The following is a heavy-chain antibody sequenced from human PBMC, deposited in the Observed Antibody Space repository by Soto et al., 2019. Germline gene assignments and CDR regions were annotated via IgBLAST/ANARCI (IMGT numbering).Heavy chain of an antibody. Sequence: GGSLRLSCAASGFTFTAYAMHWVRQAPGKGLEWVAAISFDGANRFYADSVKGRFTISRDNSKNTLYLQMNSLRAEDTAVYYCARGGYYAYYYGMDVWGQGTTVTVSS. J-gene: IGHJ6*02. CDR2: ISFDGANR. CDR3: ARGGYYAYYYGMDV. V-gene: IGHV3-30*14. CDR1: GFTFTAYA. D-gene: IGHD3-3*01.